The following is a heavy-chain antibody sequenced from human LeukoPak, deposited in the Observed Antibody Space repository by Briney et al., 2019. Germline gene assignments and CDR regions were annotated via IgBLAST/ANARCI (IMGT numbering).Heavy chain of an antibody. Sequence: GSLRLSCAASGFIFSSYSMNWVRQAPGKGLEWVSFISTSSSYIYYADSVKGRFTISRDNAKNSLYLQMNSLRADDTAVYYCARDLEGVAGTASAFDYWGQGTLVTVSS. CDR2: ISTSSSYI. V-gene: IGHV3-21*01. J-gene: IGHJ4*02. CDR1: GFIFSSYS. CDR3: ARDLEGVAGTASAFDY. D-gene: IGHD6-19*01.